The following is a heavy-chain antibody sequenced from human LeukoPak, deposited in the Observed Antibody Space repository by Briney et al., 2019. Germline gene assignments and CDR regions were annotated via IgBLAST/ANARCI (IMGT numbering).Heavy chain of an antibody. Sequence: SETLSLTCTVSGGSISSYFWSWIRQPPGKGLEWIGYIYYSGSTNYIPSLKSRVTISVDTSKNQFSLKLSSVTAADTAVYYCARKPYYYDSGWFDPWGQGTLVTVSS. CDR2: IYYSGST. CDR1: GGSISSYF. V-gene: IGHV4-59*08. J-gene: IGHJ5*02. D-gene: IGHD3-22*01. CDR3: ARKPYYYDSGWFDP.